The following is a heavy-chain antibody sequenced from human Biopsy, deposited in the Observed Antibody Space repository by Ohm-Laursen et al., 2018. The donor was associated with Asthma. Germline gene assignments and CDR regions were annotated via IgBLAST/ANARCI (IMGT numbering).Heavy chain of an antibody. J-gene: IGHJ5*02. CDR2: IDQSGYT. CDR1: GGYLTGRY. Sequence: GTLSLTCTVYGGYLTGRYWNWIRQPPGKGLEWIGEIDQSGYTNYNPSLKSRVTISADTSKNQFHLNLSSVTAADTAVYSCARAAITGIRGWFDPWGQGTQVTVSS. D-gene: IGHD1-20*01. CDR3: ARAAITGIRGWFDP. V-gene: IGHV4-34*01.